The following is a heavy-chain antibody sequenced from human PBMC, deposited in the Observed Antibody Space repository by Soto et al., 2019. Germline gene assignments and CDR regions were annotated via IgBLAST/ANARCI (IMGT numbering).Heavy chain of an antibody. CDR1: GGSISSGGYY. V-gene: IGHV4-31*03. CDR2: IYYSGST. J-gene: IGHJ4*02. D-gene: IGHD6-13*01. CDR3: ARDRAGALYFDY. Sequence: QVQLQESGPELLKPSQTLSLTCTVSGGSISSGGYYWRWIRQHPGKGVEWSGYIYYSGSTYYNPSLKSRVTISVDTSKNQFYLKLSSVTAADTAVYYCARDRAGALYFDYWGQGTLVTVSS.